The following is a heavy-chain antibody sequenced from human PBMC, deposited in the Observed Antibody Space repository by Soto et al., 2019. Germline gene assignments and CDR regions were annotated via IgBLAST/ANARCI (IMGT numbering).Heavy chain of an antibody. D-gene: IGHD3-10*02. Sequence: EVQLVESGGGLVQPGRSLRLSCAVSGFTFADFAMLWVRQAPGQGLEWVSGISWNGGDIGYADSVKGRFTISRDNAKNSLYLRLNSLRREDTALYYGAKDPDLGGYDVRPESGLDVWGQGATVTGSS. CDR2: ISWNGGDI. CDR3: AKDPDLGGYDVRPESGLDV. V-gene: IGHV3-9*01. CDR1: GFTFADFA. J-gene: IGHJ6*02.